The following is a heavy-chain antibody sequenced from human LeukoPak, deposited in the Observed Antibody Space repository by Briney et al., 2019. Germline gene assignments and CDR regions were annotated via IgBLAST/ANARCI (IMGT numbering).Heavy chain of an antibody. J-gene: IGHJ4*02. CDR3: ATGHSYGYDY. D-gene: IGHD5-18*01. V-gene: IGHV3-74*01. Sequence: PGGSLRLSCAASGLTFSDFWMHCVRQPPGRGLVCVALVKGDGRATIYADSVRGRFTISRDNAKNTVYLQMNSLRADDSGVYYCATGHSYGYDYWGQGVLVTVSS. CDR1: GLTFSDFW. CDR2: VKGDGRAT.